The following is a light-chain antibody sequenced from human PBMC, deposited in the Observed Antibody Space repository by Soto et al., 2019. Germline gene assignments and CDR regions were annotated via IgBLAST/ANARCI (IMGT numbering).Light chain of an antibody. J-gene: IGKJ1*01. V-gene: IGKV3-15*01. CDR3: QQYDNWPGT. CDR2: GAS. Sequence: EIVLTQSPGTLSLSPGERATLSCRASQSVSSSYLAWYQQKPGQAPRLLIYGASTGATGIPPRFSGSGSGTQFTLTISSLQSEDFAVYYCQQYDNWPGTFGQGTKVDIK. CDR1: QSVSSSY.